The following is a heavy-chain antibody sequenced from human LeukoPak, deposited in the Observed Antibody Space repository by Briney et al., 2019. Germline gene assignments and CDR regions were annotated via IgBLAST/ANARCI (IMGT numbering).Heavy chain of an antibody. CDR1: GYTFTNYD. D-gene: IGHD1-20*01. Sequence: GASVKVSCKASGYTFTNYDINWVRQATGQGLEWMGWMNPNSGNTGYAQKFQGRATITRNTSISTAYMELSSLRSEDTAVYYCARGHNWNFDYWGQGTLVTVST. CDR3: ARGHNWNFDY. J-gene: IGHJ4*02. CDR2: MNPNSGNT. V-gene: IGHV1-8*03.